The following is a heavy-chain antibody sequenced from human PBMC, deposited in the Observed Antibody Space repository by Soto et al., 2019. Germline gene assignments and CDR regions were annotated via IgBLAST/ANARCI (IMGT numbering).Heavy chain of an antibody. CDR1: GFTFSSYW. J-gene: IGHJ4*02. V-gene: IGHV3-7*01. Sequence: PGGSLRLSCAASGFTFSSYWMSWVRQAPGKGLEWVANIKEDGSEKYYVDSVKGRFTISRDNAKNSLFLQMNSLRAEDTAVYYCARYSVRGYYDSSGYFTALDYWGQGTLVTVSS. CDR3: ARYSVRGYYDSSGYFTALDY. CDR2: IKEDGSEK. D-gene: IGHD3-22*01.